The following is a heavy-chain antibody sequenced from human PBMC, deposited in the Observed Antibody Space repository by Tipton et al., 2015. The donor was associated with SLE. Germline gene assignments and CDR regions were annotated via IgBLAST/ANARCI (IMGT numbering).Heavy chain of an antibody. D-gene: IGHD2-15*01. J-gene: IGHJ5*02. CDR2: IYYSGST. Sequence: TLSLTCTVSGGSISSHYWSWIRQPPGKGLEWIGYIYYSGSTNYNPSLKSRVTISVDTSKNQFSLKLSSVTAADTAVYYCATSGPLGGWFDPWGQGTLVTVSS. CDR3: ATSGPLGGWFDP. CDR1: GGSISSHY. V-gene: IGHV4-59*11.